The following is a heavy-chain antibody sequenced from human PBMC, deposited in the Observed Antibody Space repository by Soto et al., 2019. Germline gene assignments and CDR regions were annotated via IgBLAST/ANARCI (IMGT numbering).Heavy chain of an antibody. Sequence: SETLSLTCTVSGGSISSYYWSWIRQPPGKGLEWIGYIYYSGSTNYNPSLKSRVTISVDTSKNQFSLKLSSVTAADTAVYYCARDSPHATYYDFWSGYSSGMDVWGQGTTVTAP. V-gene: IGHV4-59*01. J-gene: IGHJ6*02. CDR1: GGSISSYY. CDR2: IYYSGST. D-gene: IGHD3-3*01. CDR3: ARDSPHATYYDFWSGYSSGMDV.